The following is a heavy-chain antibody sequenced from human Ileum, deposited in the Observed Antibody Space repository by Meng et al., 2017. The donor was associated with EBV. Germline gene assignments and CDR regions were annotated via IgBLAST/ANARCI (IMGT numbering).Heavy chain of an antibody. V-gene: IGHV1-3*04. CDR1: GYTFTSYA. CDR2: INTGNGET. D-gene: IGHD6-19*01. Sequence: QVQLVQSGTEVKKPGATGEVSCKASGYTFTSYAMNWVRQAPGQRLEWMGWINTGNGETKYSQKFQGRVTLTRDTSASTAYMELSSLRSEDTAVYYCASRPGIAVAGFDYWGQGTLVTVSA. CDR3: ASRPGIAVAGFDY. J-gene: IGHJ4*02.